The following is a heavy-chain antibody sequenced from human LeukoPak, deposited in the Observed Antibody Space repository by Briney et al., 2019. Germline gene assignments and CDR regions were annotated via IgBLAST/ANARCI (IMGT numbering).Heavy chain of an antibody. CDR1: GYTFTDYY. D-gene: IGHD4-23*01. CDR3: ARKDGGRDGMDV. Sequence: ASVKVSCRASGYTFTDYYMHWVRQAPGQGLEWMGWLNPNTLVTKYAQHFQGRVSMTWDRSISTGYMDLHSLTSDDTAVYYCARKDGGRDGMDVWGQGTTVTVSS. CDR2: LNPNTLVT. V-gene: IGHV1-2*02. J-gene: IGHJ6*02.